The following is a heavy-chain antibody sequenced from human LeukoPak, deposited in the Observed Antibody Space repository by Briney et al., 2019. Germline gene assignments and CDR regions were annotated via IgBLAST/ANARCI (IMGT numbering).Heavy chain of an antibody. CDR3: AKVEIADFDY. D-gene: IGHD2-21*01. Sequence: PGGSLRLSCAASGFTFSSYGMHWVRQAPGEGLEWVAFIRFDGSDKYYADSVKGRFTISRDNSKNTLYMQMNSLRAEDTAVYYCAKVEIADFDYWGQGTLVTVSS. V-gene: IGHV3-30*02. CDR1: GFTFSSYG. CDR2: IRFDGSDK. J-gene: IGHJ4*02.